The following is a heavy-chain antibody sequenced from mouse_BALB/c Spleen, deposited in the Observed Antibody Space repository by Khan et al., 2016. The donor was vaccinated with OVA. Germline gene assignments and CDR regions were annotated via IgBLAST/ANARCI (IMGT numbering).Heavy chain of an antibody. Sequence: VQLQQSGAELMKPGASVKISCKATGYTFSSYWIEWVKQRPGHGLEWIGEILPGSGSTNYNEKFKGKATFTADTSSNTAYMQLSSRTSEDSAVYYCARSGGYYAMDYWGQGTSVTVSS. V-gene: IGHV1-9*01. CDR2: ILPGSGST. J-gene: IGHJ4*01. CDR1: GYTFSSYW. D-gene: IGHD1-1*02. CDR3: ARSGGYYAMDY.